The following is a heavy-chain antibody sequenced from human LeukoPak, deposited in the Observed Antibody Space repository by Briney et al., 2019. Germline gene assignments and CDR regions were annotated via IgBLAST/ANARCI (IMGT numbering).Heavy chain of an antibody. J-gene: IGHJ4*02. D-gene: IGHD2-2*01. Sequence: GGSLRLSCAASGFTFSSYGMHWVRQAPGKGLEWVAVISYDGSNKYYADSVKGRFTISRDNSKNTLYLQMNSLRAEDTAAYYCSKELSVVPGATYFDYWGQGTLVTVSS. CDR2: ISYDGSNK. V-gene: IGHV3-30*18. CDR1: GFTFSSYG. CDR3: SKELSVVPGATYFDY.